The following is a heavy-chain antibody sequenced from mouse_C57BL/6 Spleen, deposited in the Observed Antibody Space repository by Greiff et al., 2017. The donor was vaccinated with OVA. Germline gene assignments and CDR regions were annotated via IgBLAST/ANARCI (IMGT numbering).Heavy chain of an antibody. Sequence: EVHLVESEGGLVQPGSSMKLSCTASGFTFSDYYMAWVRQVPEKGLEWVANINYDGSSTYYLDSLKSRFIISRDNAKNILYLQMSSLKSEDTATYYCARGGYYGQGFAYWGQGTLVTVSA. CDR3: ARGGYYGQGFAY. J-gene: IGHJ3*01. D-gene: IGHD1-1*01. CDR1: GFTFSDYY. CDR2: INYDGSST. V-gene: IGHV5-16*01.